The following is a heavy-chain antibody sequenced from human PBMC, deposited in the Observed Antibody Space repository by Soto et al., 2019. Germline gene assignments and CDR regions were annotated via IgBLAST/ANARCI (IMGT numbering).Heavy chain of an antibody. Sequence: GGSLRLSCGVSGFTFSSYGMHWVRQAPGKGLEWVAVIWYDGSNKYYADSVKGRFTISRDNAKNTLYLQMNSLRAEDTALYYCARSKATFGKNWFDPWRQGTLVTVSS. CDR3: ARSKATFGKNWFDP. D-gene: IGHD3-16*01. CDR1: GFTFSSYG. CDR2: IWYDGSNK. J-gene: IGHJ5*02. V-gene: IGHV3-33*08.